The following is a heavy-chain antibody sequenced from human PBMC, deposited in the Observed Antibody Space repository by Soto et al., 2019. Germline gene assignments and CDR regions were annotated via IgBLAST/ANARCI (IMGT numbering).Heavy chain of an antibody. CDR3: ARDREQWLVGYYFDY. J-gene: IGHJ4*02. CDR2: IWYDGSNI. CDR1: GFTFSRYG. V-gene: IGHV3-33*01. D-gene: IGHD6-19*01. Sequence: GGSLRLSCAASGFTFSRYGMHWVRQAPGRGLEWVAVIWYDGSNIYYADSVKGRFTISRDNSKDTLDLQMNSLRAEDTAVYYCARDREQWLVGYYFDYWGQGTLVTVS.